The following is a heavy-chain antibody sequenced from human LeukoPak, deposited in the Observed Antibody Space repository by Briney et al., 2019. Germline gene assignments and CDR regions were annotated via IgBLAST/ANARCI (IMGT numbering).Heavy chain of an antibody. CDR1: GFPVSSNC. CDR3: ARAHYDDNCSGGSCYPEGY. CDR2: IYGDGST. V-gene: IGHV3-53*01. J-gene: IGHJ4*02. D-gene: IGHD2-15*01. Sequence: PGGSLRLSCAASGFPVSSNCMTWVRQAPGKGLEWVSLIYGDGSTYYADSVKGRFTISRDNSKNTPYLQMNSLRAEDTAVYYCARAHYDDNCSGGSCYPEGYWGQGTLVTVSS.